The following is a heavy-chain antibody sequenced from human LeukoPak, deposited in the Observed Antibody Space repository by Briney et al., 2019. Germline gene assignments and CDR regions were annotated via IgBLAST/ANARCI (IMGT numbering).Heavy chain of an antibody. CDR2: IIPIFGTA. J-gene: IGHJ4*02. Sequence: SVKVSCKASGGTFSSYAISWVRQAPGQGLEWMGGIIPIFGTANYAQKLQGRVTMTTDTSTSTAYMELGSLRSDDTAVYYCAREAYSSSWYFGYWGQGTLVTVSS. CDR1: GGTFSSYA. V-gene: IGHV1-69*05. CDR3: AREAYSSSWYFGY. D-gene: IGHD6-13*01.